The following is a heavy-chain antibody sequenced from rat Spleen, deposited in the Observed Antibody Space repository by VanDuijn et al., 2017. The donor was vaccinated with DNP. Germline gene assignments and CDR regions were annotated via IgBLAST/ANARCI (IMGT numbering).Heavy chain of an antibody. D-gene: IGHD1-5*01. J-gene: IGHJ2*01. Sequence: EVQLQESGPGLVKPSQSLSLTCSVTGYSITSSYRWNWIRKFPGNKLDDIGHISYSGTTNYHPSLKSRISITRDTSRNQFFLQLNSVTTEDTATYYCARWNIGTTTLDYWGQGVMVTVSS. CDR1: GYSITSSY. CDR3: ARWNIGTTTLDY. CDR2: ISYSGTT. V-gene: IGHV3-1*01.